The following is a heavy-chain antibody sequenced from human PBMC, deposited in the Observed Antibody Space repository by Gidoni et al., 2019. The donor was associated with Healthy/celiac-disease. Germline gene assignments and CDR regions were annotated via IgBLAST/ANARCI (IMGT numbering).Heavy chain of an antibody. CDR3: TILKRDSSGFYPNFDY. J-gene: IGHJ4*02. CDR2: IKSKTDGGTT. V-gene: IGHV3-15*07. Sequence: EVQLVESGGGLVKPGGSLRLSCAASGFTFSNAWLNWVRQAPGKGLEWVGRIKSKTDGGTTDYAAPVKGRFTISRDDSKNTLYLQMNSLKTEDTAVYYCTILKRDSSGFYPNFDYWGQGTLVTVSS. CDR1: GFTFSNAW. D-gene: IGHD3-22*01.